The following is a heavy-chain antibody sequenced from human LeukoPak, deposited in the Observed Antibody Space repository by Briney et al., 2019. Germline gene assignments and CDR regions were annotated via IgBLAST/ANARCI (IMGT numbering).Heavy chain of an antibody. CDR3: ARTESTVVTMDNWFDP. D-gene: IGHD4-17*01. J-gene: IGHJ5*02. V-gene: IGHV4-39*07. CDR1: GGSISSSSYY. Sequence: KTSETLSLTCTVSGGSISSSSYYWGWIRQPPGKGLEWIGSIYYSGSTNYNPSLKSRVTISVDTSKNQFSLKLSSVTAADTAVYYCARTESTVVTMDNWFDPWGQGTLVTVSS. CDR2: IYYSGST.